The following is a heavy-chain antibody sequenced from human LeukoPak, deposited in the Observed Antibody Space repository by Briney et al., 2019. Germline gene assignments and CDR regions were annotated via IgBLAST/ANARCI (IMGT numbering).Heavy chain of an antibody. CDR3: ARDVHGDYGSGWFDP. V-gene: IGHV1-69*05. CDR2: IMPLFGTA. Sequence: SVKVSCKTSGGTFNNSAISWVRQAPGQGLEWLGGIMPLFGTAGYAQKFQGRVTITKDESTRAVYLELTSLTSDDTAVYYCARDVHGDYGSGWFDPWGQGTLVSVSS. CDR1: GGTFNNSA. J-gene: IGHJ5*02. D-gene: IGHD4-17*01.